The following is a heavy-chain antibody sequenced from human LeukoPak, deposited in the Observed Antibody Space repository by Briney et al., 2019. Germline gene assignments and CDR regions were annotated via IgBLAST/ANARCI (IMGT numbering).Heavy chain of an antibody. CDR1: GFTFSSYW. V-gene: IGHV3-7*03. J-gene: IGHJ4*02. D-gene: IGHD3-3*01. Sequence: PGGSLRLSCAASGFTFSSYWMSWVRQAPGKGLEWVANIKQGGSEKYYVDSVKGRFTISRDNSKNTLYLQMNSLRAEDTAVYYCAKHAGGRFLGWLLPFDYWGQGTLSPSPQ. CDR3: AKHAGGRFLGWLLPFDY. CDR2: IKQGGSEK.